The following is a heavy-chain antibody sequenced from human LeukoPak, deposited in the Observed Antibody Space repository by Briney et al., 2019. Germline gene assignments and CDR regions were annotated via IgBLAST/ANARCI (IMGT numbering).Heavy chain of an antibody. CDR3: ARGIPRGGQGAGGDY. V-gene: IGHV1-18*01. J-gene: IGHJ4*02. CDR1: GYTFTSYG. CDR2: ISAYNGNT. D-gene: IGHD2-15*01. Sequence: ASVKVSCKASGYTFTSYGISWVRQAPGQGLEWMGWISAYNGNTNYAQKLQGRVAMTTDTSTSTAYMELRSLRSDDTAVYYCARGIPRGGQGAGGDYWGQGTLVTVSS.